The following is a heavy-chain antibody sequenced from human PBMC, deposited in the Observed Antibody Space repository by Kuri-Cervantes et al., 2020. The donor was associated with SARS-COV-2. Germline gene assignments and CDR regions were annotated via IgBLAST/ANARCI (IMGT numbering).Heavy chain of an antibody. CDR3: ARANYYYDSSGWGCYFDY. CDR2: IYYSGST. J-gene: IGHJ4*02. D-gene: IGHD3-22*01. V-gene: IGHV4-59*13. Sequence: SETLSLTCTVSGGSISSYYWSWIRQPPGKGLEWIGYIYYSGSTNYNPSLKSRVTISVDTSKNQFSQKLSSVTAADTAVYYCARANYYYDSSGWGCYFDYWGQGTLVTVSS. CDR1: GGSISSYY.